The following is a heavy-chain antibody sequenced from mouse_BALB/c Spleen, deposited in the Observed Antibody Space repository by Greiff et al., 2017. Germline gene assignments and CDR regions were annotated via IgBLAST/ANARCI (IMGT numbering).Heavy chain of an antibody. V-gene: IGHV1S81*02. CDR3: ARGGPTGAMDY. J-gene: IGHJ4*01. D-gene: IGHD3-1*01. CDR2: INPSNGRT. CDR1: GYTFTSYW. Sequence: QVQLQQPGAELVKPGASVKLSCKASGYTFTSYWMHWVKQRPGQGLEWIGEINPSNGRTNYNEKFKSKATLTVDKSSSTAYMQLSGLTSEDSAVYYCARGGPTGAMDYWGQGTSVTVSS.